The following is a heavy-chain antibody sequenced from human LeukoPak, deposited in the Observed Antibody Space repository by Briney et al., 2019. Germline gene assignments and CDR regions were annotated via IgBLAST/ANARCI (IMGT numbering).Heavy chain of an antibody. V-gene: IGHV4-30-4*08. CDR1: GGSISSGGYY. D-gene: IGHD4-17*01. J-gene: IGHJ4*02. CDR2: IYYSGST. CDR3: ARESTVTNYGQFDY. Sequence: PSETLSLTCTVSGGSISSGGYYWSWIRQHPGKGLEWIGYIYYSGSTYYNPSLKSRVTISVDTSKNQFSLKLSSVTAADTAVYYCARESTVTNYGQFDYWGQGTLVTVSS.